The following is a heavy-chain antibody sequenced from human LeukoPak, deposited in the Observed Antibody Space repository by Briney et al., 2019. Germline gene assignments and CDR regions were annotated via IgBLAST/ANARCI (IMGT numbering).Heavy chain of an antibody. CDR1: GVSSRSRFYF. Sequence: ASETLSLTCTVSGVSSRSRFYFWAWIRQPPGKGLEWIASIYYSGSTYYNPSLKSRVTISVDTSQNQSSLKLSSVTAADTAVYYCARHSPSSTVTDWFDPWGQGTLVTVSS. V-gene: IGHV4-39*01. D-gene: IGHD4-17*01. CDR3: ARHSPSSTVTDWFDP. J-gene: IGHJ5*02. CDR2: IYYSGST.